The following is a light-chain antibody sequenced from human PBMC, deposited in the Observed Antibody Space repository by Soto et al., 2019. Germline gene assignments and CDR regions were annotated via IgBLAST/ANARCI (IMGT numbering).Light chain of an antibody. Sequence: QSVLTQPPSASGSPGQSVTISCTGTSSDVGGYDYVSWYQQHQGKAPKLMVYEVTKRPTGVSDRLTGCKSGNKASLTVSGLQAEDEADYYCSSYTGGNPSYVFGTWTKATVL. J-gene: IGLJ1*01. CDR2: EVT. V-gene: IGLV2-8*01. CDR1: SSDVGGYDY. CDR3: SSYTGGNPSYV.